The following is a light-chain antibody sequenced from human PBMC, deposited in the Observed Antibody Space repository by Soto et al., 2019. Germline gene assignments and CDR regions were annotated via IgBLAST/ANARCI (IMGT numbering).Light chain of an antibody. CDR1: NSDIGAYNY. J-gene: IGLJ3*02. V-gene: IGLV2-14*03. CDR2: DLN. CDR3: SSYTSSRIRV. Sequence: QSALTQPASVSGSPGQSITISCTGTNSDIGAYNYVSWYQHLPGKAPKLIIYDLNNRPSGLSNRFSGSKSGNKASLTISGLQAADEDDYYCSSYTSSRIRVFGGGTKLTVL.